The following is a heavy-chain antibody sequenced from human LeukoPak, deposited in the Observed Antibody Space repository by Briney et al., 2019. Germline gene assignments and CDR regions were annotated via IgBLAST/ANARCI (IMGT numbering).Heavy chain of an antibody. CDR3: ARTDFWSGYVYY. J-gene: IGHJ4*02. Sequence: PETLSLTCAVYGGSFSGYYWSWIRQPPGKGLEWIGEINHSGSTNYNPSLKSRVTISVDTSKNQFSLKLSSVTAADTAVYYCARTDFWSGYVYYWGQGTLVTVSS. CDR2: INHSGST. CDR1: GGSFSGYY. V-gene: IGHV4-34*01. D-gene: IGHD3-3*01.